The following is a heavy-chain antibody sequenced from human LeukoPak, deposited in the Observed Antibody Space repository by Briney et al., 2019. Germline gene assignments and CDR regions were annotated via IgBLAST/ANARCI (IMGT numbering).Heavy chain of an antibody. CDR2: IDPSDSYT. CDR1: GYSFTNYW. J-gene: IGHJ6*02. D-gene: IGHD3-10*01. Sequence: ESLRISCDGPGYSFTNYWIRWVRQMPDRGQEWMGMIDPSDSYTNYSPSFQGHVTISADKSISIVNLQWSSLKASDTAMYYCARLGGSGNYCMDVWGQGTTVTVSS. CDR3: ARLGGSGNYCMDV. V-gene: IGHV5-10-1*01.